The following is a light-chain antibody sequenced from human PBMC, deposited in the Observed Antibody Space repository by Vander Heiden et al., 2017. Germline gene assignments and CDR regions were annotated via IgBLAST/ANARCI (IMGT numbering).Light chain of an antibody. CDR3: LQDYTFPWT. Sequence: DIQMTQSPSSVSAYVGDRVTITCRASQNINNWLAWYQQKPGKAPKFLISGASSLQSGVPSRFSDSGSGTYFTLTITSLQPEDFATYYCLQDYTFPWTLGQGTKVEVK. CDR2: GAS. CDR1: QNINNW. V-gene: IGKV1-12*01. J-gene: IGKJ1*01.